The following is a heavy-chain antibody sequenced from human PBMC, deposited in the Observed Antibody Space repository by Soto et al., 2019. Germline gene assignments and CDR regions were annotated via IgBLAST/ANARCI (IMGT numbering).Heavy chain of an antibody. V-gene: IGHV4-61*01. Sequence: LSLTCTVSGDSVTSVSDYWSWIRQPPGKGLEWIGYIYYSGSADYNPSLGSRVTISIDTSKNQFSLKLTSVTAADTAVYYCARGVGFGYYYYHMDLWGQGTTVTVSS. D-gene: IGHD3-10*01. CDR2: IYYSGSA. CDR3: ARGVGFGYYYYHMDL. CDR1: GDSVTSVSDY. J-gene: IGHJ6*02.